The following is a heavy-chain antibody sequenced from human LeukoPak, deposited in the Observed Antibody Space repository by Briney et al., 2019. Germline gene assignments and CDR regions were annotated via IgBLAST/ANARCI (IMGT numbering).Heavy chain of an antibody. CDR3: ARVKKRDTSGYNPADY. J-gene: IGHJ4*02. Sequence: SGGSPRRPCEASGFTFSAYWVRCARPQPVNRLESVGRVKEDGSEKYYVDSVKGRFTFSREDAKNSVFLQMNSLRGEDTAVYFCARVKKRDTSGYNPADYWGQGTLVTVSS. V-gene: IGHV3-7*01. CDR1: GFTFSAYW. D-gene: IGHD3-22*01. CDR2: VKEDGSEK.